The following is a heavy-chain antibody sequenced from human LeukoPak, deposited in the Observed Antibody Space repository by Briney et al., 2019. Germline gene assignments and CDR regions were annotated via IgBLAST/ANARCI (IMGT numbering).Heavy chain of an antibody. CDR1: GFTFSDAW. V-gene: IGHV3-15*01. CDR3: ITDPAGVTTVTSPNYYFDF. D-gene: IGHD4-17*01. Sequence: MSGGSLRLSCAASGFTFSDAWMSWVRQAPGKGLEWVGRIRTKTYGGTTDYAAPVKGRFTVSRDDSRDTLYLQMNSLKTEDTAVYYCITDPAGVTTVTSPNYYFDFWGQGTLVTVSS. J-gene: IGHJ4*02. CDR2: IRTKTYGGTT.